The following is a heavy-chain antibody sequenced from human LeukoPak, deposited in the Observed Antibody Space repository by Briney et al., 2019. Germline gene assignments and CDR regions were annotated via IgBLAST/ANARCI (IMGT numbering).Heavy chain of an antibody. D-gene: IGHD5-12*01. CDR3: ARVLWSGYDSYYYGTDV. J-gene: IGHJ6*02. V-gene: IGHV1-46*01. CDR1: GYTFTSYY. Sequence: VASVKVSCKASGYTFTSYYMHWVRQAPGQGLEWMGIINPSGGSTSYAQKFQGRVTMTRDTSTSTVYMELSSLRSEDTAVYYCARVLWSGYDSYYYGTDVWGQGTTVTVSS. CDR2: INPSGGST.